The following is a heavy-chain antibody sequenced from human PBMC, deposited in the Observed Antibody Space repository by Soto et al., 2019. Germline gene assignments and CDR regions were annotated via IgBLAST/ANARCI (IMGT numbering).Heavy chain of an antibody. CDR3: AKGGVGSTSNAFDI. CDR2: ISYDGSNK. D-gene: IGHD1-26*01. J-gene: IGHJ3*02. CDR1: GFTFRSYG. Sequence: GSLRLSCAASGFTFRSYGMHWVRQAPAKGLEWVAVISYDGSNKYYADSVKGRFTISRDNSKNTLYLQMNSLRAEDTAVYYCAKGGVGSTSNAFDIWGQGTMVTVSS. V-gene: IGHV3-30*18.